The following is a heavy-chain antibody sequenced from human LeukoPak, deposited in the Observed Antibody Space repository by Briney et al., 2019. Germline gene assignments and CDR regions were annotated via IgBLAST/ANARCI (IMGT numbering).Heavy chain of an antibody. D-gene: IGHD6-13*01. CDR3: GPVATAGNFDY. Sequence: SETLSLTCTVSGGSMSSYYWSWIRQPPGKGLEYIGYIYYTGSTYYNPSLKSRVTISEDTCKRQFSLRLSSGSAADTAVYYCGPVATAGNFDYWGQGTLVTVSS. CDR2: IYYTGST. V-gene: IGHV4-59*12. CDR1: GGSMSSYY. J-gene: IGHJ4*02.